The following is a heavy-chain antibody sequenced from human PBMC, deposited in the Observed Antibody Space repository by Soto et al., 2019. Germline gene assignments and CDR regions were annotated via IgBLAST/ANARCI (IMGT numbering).Heavy chain of an antibody. D-gene: IGHD6-6*01. J-gene: IGHJ4*02. CDR3: ATGRSIAARLVCFDY. V-gene: IGHV1-69*12. Sequence: QVQLVQSGAEVKKPGSSVKVSCKASGGTFSSYAISWVRQAPGQGLEWMGGIIPIFGTANYAQKFQGRVTITADESTSPAYMELSRLRSEETAVYYFATGRSIAARLVCFDYWGQGTLVTVSS. CDR2: IIPIFGTA. CDR1: GGTFSSYA.